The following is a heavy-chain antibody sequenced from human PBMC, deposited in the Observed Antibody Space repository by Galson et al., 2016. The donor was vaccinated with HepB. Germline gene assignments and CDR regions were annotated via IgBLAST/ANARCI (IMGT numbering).Heavy chain of an antibody. Sequence: SETLSLTCTVDGGSVVGYYWTWIRQSPGKRLEWIGEIDAGGSNTYNSSVKGRVTISLDRSTTSISLKLTSVTAADTGLYFCARGRAGFQVPLAPWGLGALVTVTS. CDR3: ARGRAGFQVPLAP. CDR2: IDAGGSN. CDR1: GGSVVGYY. V-gene: IGHV4-34*01. J-gene: IGHJ5*02.